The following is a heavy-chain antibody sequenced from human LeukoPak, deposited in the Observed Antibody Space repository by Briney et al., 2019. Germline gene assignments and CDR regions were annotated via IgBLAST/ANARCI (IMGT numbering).Heavy chain of an antibody. D-gene: IGHD2-2*01. J-gene: IGHJ4*02. CDR2: ISGNGGST. Sequence: GGSLRLSCAASGFTFSSYAMSWVRQAPGKGLEWVSAISGNGGSTYYADSVKGRFTISRDNSKNTLYLQMNSLRAEDTAVYYCARQDIVVVPAAMGFYFDYWGQGTLVTVSS. V-gene: IGHV3-23*01. CDR1: GFTFSSYA. CDR3: ARQDIVVVPAAMGFYFDY.